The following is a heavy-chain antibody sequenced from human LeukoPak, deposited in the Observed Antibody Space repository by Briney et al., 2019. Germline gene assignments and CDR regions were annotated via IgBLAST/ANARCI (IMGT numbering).Heavy chain of an antibody. CDR1: GFTLSSYW. J-gene: IGHJ4*02. CDR2: INSDGSST. CDR3: ARTPGATSDY. D-gene: IGHD1-26*01. Sequence: QPGGSLRLSCAASGFTLSSYWMHWVRQAPGKGLVWVSRINSDGSSTSYADSVEGRFTISRDNAKSTLYLQMNSLRVEDTAVYYCARTPGATSDYWGQGTLVTVSS. V-gene: IGHV3-74*01.